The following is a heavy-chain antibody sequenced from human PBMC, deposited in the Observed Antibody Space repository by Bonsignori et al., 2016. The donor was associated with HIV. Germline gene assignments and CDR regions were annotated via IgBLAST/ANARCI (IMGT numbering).Heavy chain of an antibody. CDR1: GFTFGDYA. V-gene: IGHV3-49*04. J-gene: IGHJ3*02. D-gene: IGHD3-22*01. CDR2: QKRGLCGTT. Sequence: GGSLRLSCTASGFTFGDYALSWVRQDSREGAGVGRFHQKRGLCGTTEYAASVKGRFTISRDDSKNIAYLQLNSLKTEDTAVYYCTRDGTFYYETSGYYRGSDAFDIWGQGTMVTVSS. CDR3: TRDGTFYYETSGYYRGSDAFDI.